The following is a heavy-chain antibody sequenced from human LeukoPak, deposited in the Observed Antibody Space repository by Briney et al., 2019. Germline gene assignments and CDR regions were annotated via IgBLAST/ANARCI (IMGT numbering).Heavy chain of an antibody. CDR2: IYYSGST. CDR3: TRDVPRSSGYPDN. J-gene: IGHJ4*02. V-gene: IGHV4-59*12. D-gene: IGHD3-22*01. Sequence: SETLSLTCTVSGGSISSYYWSWIRQPPGKGLEWIGYIYYSGSTNYNPSLKSRVTISVDTSKNQFSLTVSSVTAADTAVYYCTRDVPRSSGYPDNWGQGTLVTVSS. CDR1: GGSISSYY.